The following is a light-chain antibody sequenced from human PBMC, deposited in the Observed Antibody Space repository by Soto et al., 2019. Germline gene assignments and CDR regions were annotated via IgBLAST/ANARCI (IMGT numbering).Light chain of an antibody. CDR3: QQRSNWPPRYT. Sequence: EIVLTQSPATLSLSPGERATLSCRASQSVSRFFAWYQQKPGQAPRLVIYEASNRATGIPARFSGSASGTDFTLTISSLEPEDFAVYYCQQRSNWPPRYTFGQGTKLEIK. J-gene: IGKJ2*01. CDR1: QSVSRF. V-gene: IGKV3-11*01. CDR2: EAS.